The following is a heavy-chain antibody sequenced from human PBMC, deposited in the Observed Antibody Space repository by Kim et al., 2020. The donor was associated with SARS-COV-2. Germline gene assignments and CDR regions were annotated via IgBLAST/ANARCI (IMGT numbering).Heavy chain of an antibody. V-gene: IGHV1-8*01. CDR3: ARGLLVRGVFYYYYYMDV. CDR1: GYTFTSYD. Sequence: APVKVSCKASGYTFTSYDINWVRQATGQGLEWMGWMNPNSGNTGYAQKFQGRVTMTRNTSISTAYMELSSLRSEDTAVYYCARGLLVRGVFYYYYYMDVWGKGTTVTVSS. J-gene: IGHJ6*03. CDR2: MNPNSGNT. D-gene: IGHD3-10*01.